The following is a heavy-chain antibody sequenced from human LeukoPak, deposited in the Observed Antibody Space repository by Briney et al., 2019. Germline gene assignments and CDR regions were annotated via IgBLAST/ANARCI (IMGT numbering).Heavy chain of an antibody. CDR3: ARGAYFDY. D-gene: IGHD1-26*01. CDR1: GGFISGHY. V-gene: IGHV4-59*11. CDR2: FHYSGST. J-gene: IGHJ4*02. Sequence: PSETLSLTCTVFGGFISGHYWNWIRQAPGKGLEWIGYFHYSGSTNYNPSLQSRVTVSGDTSKNQVSLKLTSVTAADTAVYYCARGAYFDYWGQGTLVTVSS.